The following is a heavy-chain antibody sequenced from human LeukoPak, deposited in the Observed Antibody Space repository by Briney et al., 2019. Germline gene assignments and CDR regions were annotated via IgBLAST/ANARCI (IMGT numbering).Heavy chain of an antibody. V-gene: IGHV4-30-4*01. D-gene: IGHD3-10*01. CDR1: GGSISSDNYQ. Sequence: KSSETLSLTCTVSGGSISSDNYQWSWIRQPPGKGLEWIGYINYSGSTYYNPSLKSRVTISVDTSKNQSSLKLTSVTAADTAVYYCARYGSGSTWFDPWGQGTLVTVSS. CDR3: ARYGSGSTWFDP. CDR2: INYSGST. J-gene: IGHJ5*02.